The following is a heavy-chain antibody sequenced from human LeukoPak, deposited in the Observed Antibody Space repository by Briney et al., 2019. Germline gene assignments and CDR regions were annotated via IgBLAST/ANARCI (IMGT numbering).Heavy chain of an antibody. CDR2: INPNSGGT. V-gene: IGHV1-2*06. D-gene: IGHD2-15*01. Sequence: ASVTVSCTASGYTFTGYYMHWVRQAPGQGLEWMGRINPNSGGTNYAQKFQGRVTMTRDTSISTAYMELSRLRSDDTAVYYCASDNDYCSGGSCYPSYWGQGTLVTVSS. J-gene: IGHJ4*02. CDR3: ASDNDYCSGGSCYPSY. CDR1: GYTFTGYY.